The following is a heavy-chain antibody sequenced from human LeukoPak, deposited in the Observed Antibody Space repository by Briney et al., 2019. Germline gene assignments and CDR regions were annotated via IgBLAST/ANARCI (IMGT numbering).Heavy chain of an antibody. CDR1: GDSITNSY. J-gene: IGHJ4*02. V-gene: IGHV4-59*01. CDR3: ARAKGDY. CDR2: IYYSGNT. Sequence: SETLSLTCTVSGDSITNSYWSWIRQPPGKGLEWIAYIYYSGNTKYDPSLKSRVTISVDTSKNHFSLKVTSVTAADTAVYYCARAKGDYWGQGTLVTVSS.